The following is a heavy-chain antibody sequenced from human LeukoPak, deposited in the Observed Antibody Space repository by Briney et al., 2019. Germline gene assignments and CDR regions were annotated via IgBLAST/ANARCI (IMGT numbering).Heavy chain of an antibody. CDR1: GGTFSSYA. Sequence: GSSVKVSCKASGGTFSSYAISWVRQAPGQGLEWMGGIILIFGTANYAQKFQGRVTITADESTSTAYMELSSLRSEDTAVYYCAREYFGSYYVSNYFDYWGQGTLVTVSS. D-gene: IGHD1-26*01. CDR2: IILIFGTA. J-gene: IGHJ4*02. CDR3: AREYFGSYYVSNYFDY. V-gene: IGHV1-69*01.